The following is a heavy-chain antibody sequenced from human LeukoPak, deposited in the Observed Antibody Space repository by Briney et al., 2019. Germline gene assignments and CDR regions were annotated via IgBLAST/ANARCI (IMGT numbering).Heavy chain of an antibody. J-gene: IGHJ3*02. Sequence: GASVKVSCKASGYTFTSYGINWVRQATGQGLEWMGWMNPNSGNTGYAQKFQGRVTITRNTSISTAYMELSSLRSEDTAVYYCARGSRGYQDAFDIWGQGTMVTVSS. CDR2: MNPNSGNT. V-gene: IGHV1-8*03. D-gene: IGHD3-22*01. CDR1: GYTFTSYG. CDR3: ARGSRGYQDAFDI.